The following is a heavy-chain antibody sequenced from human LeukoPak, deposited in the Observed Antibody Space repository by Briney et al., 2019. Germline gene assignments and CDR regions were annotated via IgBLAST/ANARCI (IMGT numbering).Heavy chain of an antibody. D-gene: IGHD3-10*01. Sequence: PGGSLRLSCAASGFTFSSYSMNWVRQAPGKGLEWVSTVSGSGASTYYADSVKGRFTISRDNSKNTLYLQMNSLRAEDTAVYYCAKKGYGGSGTYSYNFDYWGQGTLVTVSS. CDR3: AKKGYGGSGTYSYNFDY. V-gene: IGHV3-23*01. CDR2: VSGSGAST. CDR1: GFTFSSYS. J-gene: IGHJ4*02.